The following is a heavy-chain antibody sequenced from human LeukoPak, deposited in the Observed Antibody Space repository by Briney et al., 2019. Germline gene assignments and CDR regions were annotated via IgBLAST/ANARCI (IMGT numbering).Heavy chain of an antibody. CDR2: IIPIFGTA. CDR1: GGTFSSYA. J-gene: IGHJ4*02. Sequence: SVKVSCKASGGTFSSYAISWVRQAPGQGLEWMGGIIPIFGTANYAQKFQGRVTITADESTSTAYMELSSLRSEDTAVYYCASLYSGSYYPLDYWGQGALVTVSS. CDR3: ASLYSGSYYPLDY. D-gene: IGHD1-26*01. V-gene: IGHV1-69*13.